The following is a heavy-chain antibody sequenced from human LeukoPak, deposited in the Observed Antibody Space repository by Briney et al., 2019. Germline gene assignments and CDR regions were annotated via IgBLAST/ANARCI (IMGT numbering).Heavy chain of an antibody. CDR2: ISPNNGGT. Sequence: GASVKVSCKASGYAFSGYYIHWVRQAPGQGPEWMGWISPNNGGTNYAQKFQGWVTMTRDTSISTAYMELSSLRSEDTAVYYCARQTYDILTPWGYYGMDVWGQGTTVTVSS. CDR1: GYAFSGYY. J-gene: IGHJ6*02. D-gene: IGHD3-9*01. CDR3: ARQTYDILTPWGYYGMDV. V-gene: IGHV1-2*04.